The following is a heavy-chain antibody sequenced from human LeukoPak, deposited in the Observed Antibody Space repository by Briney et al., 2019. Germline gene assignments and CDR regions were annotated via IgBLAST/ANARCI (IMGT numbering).Heavy chain of an antibody. CDR2: IIPIFGTA. CDR3: ARVLGASSTSQYYMDV. J-gene: IGHJ6*03. V-gene: IGHV1-69*06. D-gene: IGHD2-2*01. CDR1: GGTFSSYA. Sequence: VASVKVSCKASGGTFSSYAISWVRQAPGQGLEWMGGIIPIFGTANYAQKFQGRVTITADKSTSTAYMELRSLRSDDTAVYYCARVLGASSTSQYYMDVWGKGTTVTVSS.